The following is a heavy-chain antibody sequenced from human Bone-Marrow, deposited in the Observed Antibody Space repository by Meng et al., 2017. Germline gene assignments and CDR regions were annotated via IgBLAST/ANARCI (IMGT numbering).Heavy chain of an antibody. D-gene: IGHD3-16*01. CDR1: GGSFSDYY. J-gene: IGHJ4*02. CDR3: AREEGGPLDY. V-gene: IGHV4-34*01. CDR2: IYHSGST. Sequence: QVQLQLWGAGLLKPSETLSLTCAVYGGSFSDYYWSWIRQPPEKGLEWIGEIYHSGSTSYNPSLKSRVTIPVDKSKNQFSLKLSSVTAADTAVYYCAREEGGPLDYWGQGTLVTVSS.